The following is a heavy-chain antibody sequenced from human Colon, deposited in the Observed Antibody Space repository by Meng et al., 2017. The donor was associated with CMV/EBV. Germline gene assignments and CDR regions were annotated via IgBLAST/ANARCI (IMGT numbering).Heavy chain of an antibody. D-gene: IGHD6-25*01. CDR3: ATGSDY. J-gene: IGHJ4*02. Sequence: GESLKISCAASGFSFSNSAVSWVRQAPGKGLEWVSVMYGGGSGTYYADSVKGRFTISRDDSKNTLYLQMNSLRAEDTAIYYCATGSDYWGQGTLVTVSS. CDR2: MYGGGSGT. V-gene: IGHV3-23*03. CDR1: GFSFSNSA.